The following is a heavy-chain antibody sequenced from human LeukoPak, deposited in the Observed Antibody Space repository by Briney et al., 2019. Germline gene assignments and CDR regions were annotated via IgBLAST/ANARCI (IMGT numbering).Heavy chain of an antibody. J-gene: IGHJ3*02. V-gene: IGHV4-61*02. D-gene: IGHD6-13*01. CDR3: ARGVAALWDDAFDI. Sequence: SETLSLTCTVSGGSISSGSYYWSWIRQPARKGLEWIGRIYTSGSTNYNPSLKSRVTISVDTSKNQFSLKLSSVTAADTAVYYCARGVAALWDDAFDIWGQGTMVTVSS. CDR1: GGSISSGSYY. CDR2: IYTSGST.